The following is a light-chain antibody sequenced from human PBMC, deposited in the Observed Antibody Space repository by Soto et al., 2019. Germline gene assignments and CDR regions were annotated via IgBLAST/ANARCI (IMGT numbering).Light chain of an antibody. Sequence: IQLTQSPSSLSASVGDRVTISCRASQDISTHLAWFAQKPGKAPKLLMFAASTLQSGVPSRFSGSGSETDFTLTISSLQPEDLATYYCQQSYTTLFPFGPGTKVDF. CDR2: AAS. V-gene: IGKV1-39*01. CDR3: QQSYTTLFP. CDR1: QDISTH. J-gene: IGKJ3*01.